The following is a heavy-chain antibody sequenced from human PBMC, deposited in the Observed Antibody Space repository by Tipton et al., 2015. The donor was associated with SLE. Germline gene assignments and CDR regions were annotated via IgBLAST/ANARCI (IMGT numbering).Heavy chain of an antibody. V-gene: IGHV4-38-2*02. D-gene: IGHD3-10*01. J-gene: IGHJ3*02. Sequence: TLSLTCIVSRYSISNGYYWGWMRQAPGKELEWVGSFYHSANTYYNPSLTSRVTISVDTSKNQFSLKLSSVTAADTAVYYCARRIGEAFEIWGQGTMVSVSS. CDR3: ARRIGEAFEI. CDR1: RYSISNGYY. CDR2: FYHSANT.